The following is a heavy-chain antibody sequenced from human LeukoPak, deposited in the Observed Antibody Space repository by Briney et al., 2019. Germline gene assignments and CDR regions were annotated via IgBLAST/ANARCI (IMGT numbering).Heavy chain of an antibody. V-gene: IGHV3-7*01. Sequence: PGGSLRLSCAAPRFTFSSYWMSWVRQAPGKGLEWVANIKKDGSEKYYVDSVKGRFTISRDNAKTSLYLQMNSLRAEDTAVYYCARHLSGVTGYTYGRGIDYWGQGTLVTVSS. D-gene: IGHD5-18*01. CDR2: IKKDGSEK. CDR1: RFTFSSYW. CDR3: ARHLSGVTGYTYGRGIDY. J-gene: IGHJ4*02.